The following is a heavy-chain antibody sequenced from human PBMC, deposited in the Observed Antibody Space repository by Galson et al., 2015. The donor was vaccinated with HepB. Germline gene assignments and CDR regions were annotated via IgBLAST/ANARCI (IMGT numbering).Heavy chain of an antibody. CDR2: IYWDNDK. Sequence: PALVKPTQTLTLTCSFSGFSLNTNGVGVGWIRQPPGKALEWLALIYWDNDKRYSRSLKNRLSITKDTSKNQVVLTMTNMDPVDTATYYCAHSRLVAGFTDAFDRWGQGTMVTVSS. CDR1: GFSLNTNGVG. V-gene: IGHV2-5*02. CDR3: AHSRLVAGFTDAFDR. J-gene: IGHJ3*02. D-gene: IGHD6-25*01.